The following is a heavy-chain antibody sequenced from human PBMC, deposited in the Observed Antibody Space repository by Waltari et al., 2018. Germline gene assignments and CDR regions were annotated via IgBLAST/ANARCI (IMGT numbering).Heavy chain of an antibody. CDR2: ISSDGTST. V-gene: IGHV3-74*01. Sequence: EVHLVESGGGSVQPGGSLTLSCAGPGFTTDFGTPWVRQVPGKGLEWVSRISSDGTSTDYADPVKGRFTLSRDTTKKMVYLQMNSLRAEDTAVYYCARLRRRDQYGAGSLRYWGQGALVNVSS. J-gene: IGHJ4*02. CDR3: ARLRRRDQYGAGSLRY. CDR1: GFTTDFG. D-gene: IGHD3-10*01.